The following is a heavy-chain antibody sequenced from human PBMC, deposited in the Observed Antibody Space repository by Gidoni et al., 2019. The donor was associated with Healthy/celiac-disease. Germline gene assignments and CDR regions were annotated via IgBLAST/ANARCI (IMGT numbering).Heavy chain of an antibody. CDR3: ARDNWNEPQYFDY. Sequence: QLVPSGAEVQKPGSSVEVHCEASVGTFSTYSISCVRQAPGQGLEWLGRIIPILGIANHAQKLKGRVTINADKARSTDYMELSSLRSEDMVVYYCARDNWNEPQYFDYWGQGTMVTVSS. D-gene: IGHD1-20*01. V-gene: IGHV1-69*04. CDR2: IIPILGIA. CDR1: VGTFSTYS. J-gene: IGHJ4*02.